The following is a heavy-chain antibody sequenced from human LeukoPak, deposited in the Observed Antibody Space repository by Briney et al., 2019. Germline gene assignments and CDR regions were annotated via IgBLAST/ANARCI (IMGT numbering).Heavy chain of an antibody. V-gene: IGHV1-8*01. CDR1: GYTFISYD. J-gene: IGHJ4*02. Sequence: GASVKVSCKASGYTFISYDINWVRQATGQGLEWMGWMNPNSGNTGYAQKFQGRVTMTRNTSISTAYMELSSLRSEDTAVYYCARTYYDILTGYYYFDYWGQGTLVTVSP. CDR3: ARTYYDILTGYYYFDY. D-gene: IGHD3-9*01. CDR2: MNPNSGNT.